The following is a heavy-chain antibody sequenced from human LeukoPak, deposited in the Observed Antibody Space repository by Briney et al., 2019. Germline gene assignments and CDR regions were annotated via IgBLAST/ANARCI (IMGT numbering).Heavy chain of an antibody. V-gene: IGHV1-2*02. Sequence: GASVKVSCKASGYTFTGYYMHWVRQAPGQGLEWMGWINPNSGGTKYAQKFQGRVTMTRDTSISTAYMELSRLRSDDTAVYYCARAFSGLVWDWFDPWGQGTLVTVSS. J-gene: IGHJ5*02. D-gene: IGHD6-19*01. CDR1: GYTFTGYY. CDR3: ARAFSGLVWDWFDP. CDR2: INPNSGGT.